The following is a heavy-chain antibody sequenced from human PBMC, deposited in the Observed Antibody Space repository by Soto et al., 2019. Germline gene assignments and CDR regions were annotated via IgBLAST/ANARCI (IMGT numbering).Heavy chain of an antibody. CDR1: GFTFSSYA. V-gene: IGHV3-23*01. CDR2: ISDDGGGT. D-gene: IGHD2-15*01. Sequence: PGGSLRLSCAASGFTFSSYAMSWVRQAPGKGLERVSDISDDGGGTYYVDSVKGRFSISRDNAKNSLYLQMNSLRGEDTAVYYCARDGFCSGGTRYSPGNAFDMWGQGTKVTVSS. J-gene: IGHJ3*02. CDR3: ARDGFCSGGTRYSPGNAFDM.